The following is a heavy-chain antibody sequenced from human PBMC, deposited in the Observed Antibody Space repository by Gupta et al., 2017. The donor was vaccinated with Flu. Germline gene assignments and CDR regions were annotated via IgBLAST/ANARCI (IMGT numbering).Heavy chain of an antibody. CDR3: ARDSFSSGYFDY. J-gene: IGHJ4*02. V-gene: IGHV3-23*01. D-gene: IGHD3-22*01. CDR2: ILGSGISR. CDR1: GLPLGSYA. Sequence: EVQLLESGGGLVQPGGSLRLSCQASGLPLGSYAMTWVRQVPGKGLEWVASILGSGISRYYSDSVKGRFTLSRDNSKDTLFLQMNSLRAEDTAIYYCARDSFSSGYFDYWGQGTLVTVSP.